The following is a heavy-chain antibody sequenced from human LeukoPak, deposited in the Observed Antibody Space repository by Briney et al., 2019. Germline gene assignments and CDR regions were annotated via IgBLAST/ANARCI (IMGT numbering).Heavy chain of an antibody. CDR3: AKDRYSYAGGFDY. CDR1: GFTVSSNY. J-gene: IGHJ4*02. V-gene: IGHV3-66*03. Sequence: GGSLRLSCAASGFTVSSNYMSWVRQAPGKGLEWVSVIYSSGSTYYDDSVKGRFTISRENSKNTLYLQMNSLRAEDTAVYYCAKDRYSYAGGFDYWGQGALVTVSS. CDR2: IYSSGST. D-gene: IGHD5-18*01.